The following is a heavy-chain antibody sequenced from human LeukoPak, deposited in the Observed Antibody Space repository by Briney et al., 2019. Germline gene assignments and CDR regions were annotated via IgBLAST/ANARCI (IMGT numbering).Heavy chain of an antibody. CDR2: MWYDGSNK. CDR1: GFTFSSYG. D-gene: IGHD1-1*01. Sequence: PGGSLRLSCAVSGFTFSSYGMHWVRQAPGKGLGWMAVMWYDGSNKYYADSVKGRFTISRDNSKNTLYLQMNSLRAEDTAVYYCASGGGWNDKFLYWGQGALVTVSS. J-gene: IGHJ4*02. CDR3: ASGGGWNDKFLY. V-gene: IGHV3-33*01.